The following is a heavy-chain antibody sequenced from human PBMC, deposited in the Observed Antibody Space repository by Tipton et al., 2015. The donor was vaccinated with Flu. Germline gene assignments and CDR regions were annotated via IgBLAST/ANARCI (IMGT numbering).Heavy chain of an antibody. CDR2: INHSGST. CDR3: ARADGLTNDSSGRWCFDY. Sequence: LRLSCAVYGGSFSGYYWSWIRQPPGKGLEWIGEINHSGSTNYNPSLKSRVTISVDTSKNQFSLKLSSVTAADTAVYYCARADGLTNDSSGRWCFDYWGQGTLVTVSS. CDR1: GGSFSGYY. J-gene: IGHJ4*02. V-gene: IGHV4-34*01. D-gene: IGHD3-22*01.